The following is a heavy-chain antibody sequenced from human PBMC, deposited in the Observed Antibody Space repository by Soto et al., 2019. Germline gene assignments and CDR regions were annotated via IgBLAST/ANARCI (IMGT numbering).Heavy chain of an antibody. Sequence: QVQLVQSGAEVKKPGASVKVSCKASGYTFTSYYMHWVRQAPGQGLEWMGIINPSGGSTRYAQKFQGRVTMTKDKSTSTVYMELSSLRSEDTAVYYCARGEIVVVVAATEGANWFDPWGQGTLVTVSS. CDR1: GYTFTSYY. D-gene: IGHD2-15*01. CDR3: ARGEIVVVVAATEGANWFDP. J-gene: IGHJ5*02. V-gene: IGHV1-46*01. CDR2: INPSGGST.